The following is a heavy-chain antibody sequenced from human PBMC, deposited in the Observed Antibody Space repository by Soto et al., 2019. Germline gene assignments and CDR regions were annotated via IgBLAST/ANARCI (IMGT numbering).Heavy chain of an antibody. D-gene: IGHD2-2*01. CDR2: ISWNSGSI. Sequence: EVQLVESGGGLVQPGRSLRLSCAASGFTFDDYAMHWVRQAPGKGLEWVSGISWNSGSIGYADSVKGRFTISRDNAKNSLYLQMNSLRAEDTALYYCAKCSGSSTSCYLDYWGQGTLVTVSS. J-gene: IGHJ4*02. V-gene: IGHV3-9*01. CDR3: AKCSGSSTSCYLDY. CDR1: GFTFDDYA.